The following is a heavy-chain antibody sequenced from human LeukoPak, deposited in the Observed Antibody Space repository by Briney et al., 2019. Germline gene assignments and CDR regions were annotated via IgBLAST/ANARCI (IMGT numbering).Heavy chain of an antibody. CDR1: GDTFTSYG. Sequence: GASGKVSCKASGDTFTSYGISWVRQAPGQGLEWMGWISAYNGNTNYAQKLQGRVTMTTDTSTSTAYMELRSLRSDDTAVYYCARGYCSSTSCYGGGAFDIWGQGTMVTVSS. V-gene: IGHV1-18*01. CDR2: ISAYNGNT. J-gene: IGHJ3*02. CDR3: ARGYCSSTSCYGGGAFDI. D-gene: IGHD2-2*01.